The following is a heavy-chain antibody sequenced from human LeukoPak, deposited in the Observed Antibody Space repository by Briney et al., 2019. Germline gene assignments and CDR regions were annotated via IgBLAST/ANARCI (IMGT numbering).Heavy chain of an antibody. CDR3: ARDGVIIGIDAFDI. J-gene: IGHJ3*02. CDR2: ISSSSSTI. D-gene: IGHD3-3*01. Sequence: GGSLRLSCAASGFTFSSYSMNWVRQAPGKGLEWVSYISSSSSTIYYADSVKGRFTISRDNAKNSLYLQMNSLRAEDTAVYYCARDGVIIGIDAFDIWGQGTMVTVSS. V-gene: IGHV3-48*01. CDR1: GFTFSSYS.